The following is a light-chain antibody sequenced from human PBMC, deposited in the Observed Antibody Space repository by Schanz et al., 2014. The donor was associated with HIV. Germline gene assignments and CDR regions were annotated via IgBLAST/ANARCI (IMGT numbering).Light chain of an antibody. V-gene: IGLV1-44*01. Sequence: QSVLTQAPSLSGTPGQRVTISCSGSSSNIGTNTVNWYQQLPGMAPKLLIYSNDQRPSGVPDRFSGSKSGTSASLAISGLQSEDEADYHCAAWDDSLNGPMFGGGTKLTVL. J-gene: IGLJ3*02. CDR2: SND. CDR3: AAWDDSLNGPM. CDR1: SSNIGTNT.